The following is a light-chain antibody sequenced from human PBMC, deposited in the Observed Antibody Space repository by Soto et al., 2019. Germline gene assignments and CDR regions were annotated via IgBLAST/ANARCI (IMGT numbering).Light chain of an antibody. Sequence: EIVLTQSPGTLSLYPGETAALSCRASQTVGNRYLAWYQQKPGRAPRLLIYGASNRATGIPDRFSGSGSGTDFTLTISRLEPEDFAVYFCQQYGNSPQTFGQGTKVDIK. CDR1: QTVGNRY. CDR3: QQYGNSPQT. V-gene: IGKV3-20*01. J-gene: IGKJ1*01. CDR2: GAS.